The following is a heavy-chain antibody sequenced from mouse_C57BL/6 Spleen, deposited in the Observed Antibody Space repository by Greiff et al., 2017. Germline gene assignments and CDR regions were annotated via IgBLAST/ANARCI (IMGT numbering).Heavy chain of an antibody. CDR1: GYTFTSYW. Sequence: QVQLQQPGAELVMPGASVKLSCKASGYTFTSYWMHWVKQRPGQGLEWIGEIDPSDSYTNYNQKFKGKSTLTVDKSSSTAYMQLSSLTSEDSAVDYCARGGDYDGMDYWGQGTSVTVSS. J-gene: IGHJ4*01. CDR3: ARGGDYDGMDY. V-gene: IGHV1-69*01. CDR2: IDPSDSYT.